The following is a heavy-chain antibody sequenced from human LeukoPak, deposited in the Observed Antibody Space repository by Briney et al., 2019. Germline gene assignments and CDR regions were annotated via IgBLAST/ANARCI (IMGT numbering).Heavy chain of an antibody. CDR2: INPGGSSI. CDR3: ARSNQADDY. CDR1: GFTFSSYW. J-gene: IGHJ4*02. Sequence: GGSLRLSCAASGFTFSSYWMHWVRHVPGKGLVWVARINPGGSSITYADSVKGRFTIPRDNAKNTLYLQMDSLRAEDTGVYYCARSNQADDYWGQGTLVTVSS. V-gene: IGHV3-74*01. D-gene: IGHD1-14*01.